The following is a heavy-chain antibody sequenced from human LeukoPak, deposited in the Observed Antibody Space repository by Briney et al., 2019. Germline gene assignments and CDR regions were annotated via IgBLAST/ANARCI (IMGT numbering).Heavy chain of an antibody. J-gene: IGHJ3*02. D-gene: IGHD5-18*01. V-gene: IGHV3-74*01. CDR1: GFTFNKHW. CDR3: ASTGTVMVSAFDI. Sequence: PGGSLRLSCAASGFTFNKHWMHWVREAPVKGLVWVSRINSDGSSTSYADSVKGRFTIPRDNAKNTLFLQMNRLRPEDTAVYYCASTGTVMVSAFDIWGQGTLVTASS. CDR2: INSDGSST.